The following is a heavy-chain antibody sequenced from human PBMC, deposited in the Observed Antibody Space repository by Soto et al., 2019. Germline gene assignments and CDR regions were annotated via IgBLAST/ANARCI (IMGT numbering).Heavy chain of an antibody. CDR3: ARGYHGYSYANFDY. J-gene: IGHJ4*02. V-gene: IGHV4-59*01. Sequence: QVQLQESGPGLVKPSETLSLTCNVSGGSINSYYWNWLRQPPGKGLEWIAYIYYNGNTDSNPSLQSRVTISLDTPKKQLSLKLSSVTAADTAVYYCARGYHGYSYANFDYWGQGILVTVSS. D-gene: IGHD5-18*01. CDR1: GGSINSYY. CDR2: IYYNGNT.